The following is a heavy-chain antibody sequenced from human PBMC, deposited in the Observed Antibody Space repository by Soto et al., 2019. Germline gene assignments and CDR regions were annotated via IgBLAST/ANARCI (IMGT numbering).Heavy chain of an antibody. D-gene: IGHD6-13*01. CDR3: ARDRSIAAAGSLGDFDY. J-gene: IGHJ4*02. V-gene: IGHV1-18*04. CDR2: ISAYNGNT. Sequence: GASVKVSCKASGYTFTSYYMHWVRQAPGQGLEWMGWISAYNGNTNYAQKLQGRVTMTTDTSTSTAYMELRSLRSDDTAVYYCARDRSIAAAGSLGDFDYWGQGTLVTVSS. CDR1: GYTFTSYY.